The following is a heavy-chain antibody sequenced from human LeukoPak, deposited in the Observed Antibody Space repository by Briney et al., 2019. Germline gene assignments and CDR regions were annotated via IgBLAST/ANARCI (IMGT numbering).Heavy chain of an antibody. J-gene: IGHJ4*02. D-gene: IGHD6-13*01. CDR3: ASSKSSSWYPFYFDF. V-gene: IGHV5-51*01. CDR2: IYPGDSDT. CDR1: GYSFTSYW. Sequence: GESLKISCKGSGYSFTSYWIGWVRQMPGKGLEWMGIIYPGDSDTRYSPSFQGQVTISADKSFSTAYLQWSSLKASDTAIYYCASSKSSSWYPFYFDFWGQGTLVTVSS.